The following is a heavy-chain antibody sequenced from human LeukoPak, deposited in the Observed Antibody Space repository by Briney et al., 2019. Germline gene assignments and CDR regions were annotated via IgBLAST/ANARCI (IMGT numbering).Heavy chain of an antibody. V-gene: IGHV1-24*01. CDR2: FDPEDGET. D-gene: IGHD4-17*01. J-gene: IGHJ6*02. CDR1: GYTLTELS. CDR3: ATGRHDYVPGFFYYYYGMDV. Sequence: ASVNVSCKVSGYTLTELSMHWVRQAPGKGLEWMGGFDPEDGETIYAQKFQGRVTMTEDTSTDTAYMELSSLRSEDTAVYYCATGRHDYVPGFFYYYYGMDVWGQGTTVTVSS.